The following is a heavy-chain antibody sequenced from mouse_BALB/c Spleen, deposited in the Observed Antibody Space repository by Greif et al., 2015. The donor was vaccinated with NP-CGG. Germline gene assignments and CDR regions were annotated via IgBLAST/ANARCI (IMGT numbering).Heavy chain of an antibody. Sequence: VQLKQSGAELVRPGALVKLSCKASGFNIKDYYMHWVKQRPEQGLEWIGWIDPENGNTIYDPKFQGKASITADTSSNTAYLQLSSLTSEDTAVYYCARSGGSSSFAYGGQGTLATVSA. J-gene: IGHJ3*01. CDR3: ARSGGSSSFAY. CDR1: GFNIKDYY. CDR2: IDPENGNT. V-gene: IGHV14-1*02. D-gene: IGHD1-1*01.